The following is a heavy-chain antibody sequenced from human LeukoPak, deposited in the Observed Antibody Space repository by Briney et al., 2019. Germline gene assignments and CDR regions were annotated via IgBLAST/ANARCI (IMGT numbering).Heavy chain of an antibody. CDR3: ATDSSGYTPALLDY. CDR1: GGSISSYY. V-gene: IGHV4-59*01. CDR2: IYYSGST. Sequence: SETLSLTCTVSGGSISSYYWSWIRQPPGKGLEWIGYIYYSGSTNYNPSLKSRVTISVDTSKNQFSLKLSSVTAADTAVYYCATDSSGYTPALLDYWGQGTLVTVSS. D-gene: IGHD3-22*01. J-gene: IGHJ4*02.